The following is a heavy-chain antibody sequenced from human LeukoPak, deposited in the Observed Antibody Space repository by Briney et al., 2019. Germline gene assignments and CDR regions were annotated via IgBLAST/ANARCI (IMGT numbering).Heavy chain of an antibody. CDR1: GFTFSSYE. V-gene: IGHV3-48*03. CDR3: ATALGYCSGGSCEIDY. CDR2: ISSSGSTI. D-gene: IGHD2-15*01. J-gene: IGHJ4*02. Sequence: PGGSLRLSCAASGFTFSSYEMNWVRQAPGKGLEWVSYISSSGSTIYYADSVKGRFTISRDNAKNSLYLQMNSLRAEGTAVYYCATALGYCSGGSCEIDYWGQGTLVTVSS.